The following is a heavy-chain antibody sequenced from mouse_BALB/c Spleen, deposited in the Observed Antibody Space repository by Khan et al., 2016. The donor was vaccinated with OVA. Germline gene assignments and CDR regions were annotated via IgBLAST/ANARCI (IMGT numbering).Heavy chain of an antibody. Sequence: VQLQQSGPELVKPGASVKISCKASGYTFTDYNMDWVKQSPGKSLEWIGDITPNNGGTIYNQKFKGKATLTVDKSSSTAYMELRILTSEDTAVYYWTRGGHGSPFDYWGQGTTLTVSS. V-gene: IGHV1-18*01. CDR3: TRGGHGSPFDY. D-gene: IGHD1-1*01. J-gene: IGHJ2*01. CDR2: ITPNNGGT. CDR1: GYTFTDYN.